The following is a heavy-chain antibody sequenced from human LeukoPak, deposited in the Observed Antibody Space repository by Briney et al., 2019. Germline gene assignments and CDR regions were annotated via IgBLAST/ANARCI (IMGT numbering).Heavy chain of an antibody. D-gene: IGHD3-10*01. CDR2: INPSGGST. J-gene: IGHJ4*02. CDR1: GYIFTRYY. CDR3: ARDSAVRGVMAPGY. V-gene: IGHV1-46*01. Sequence: VASVKVSCKASGYIFTRYYMHWVRQAPGQGLEWMGIINPSGGSTSYAQTFQGRVTMTRDTSTSTVYMELSSLRSEDTAVYFCARDSAVRGVMAPGYWGQGTLVTVSS.